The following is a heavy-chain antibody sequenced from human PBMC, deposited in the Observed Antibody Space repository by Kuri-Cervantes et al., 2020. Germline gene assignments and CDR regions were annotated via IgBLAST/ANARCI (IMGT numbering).Heavy chain of an antibody. Sequence: GESLKISCAASGFTFSDYYMSWIRQAPGKGLEWVSYISSSGSTIYYADSVKGRFTISRDNAKNSLLLQMNSLRVDDTALYYCARWIGGFDPWGQGTLVTSPQ. CDR2: ISSSGSTI. V-gene: IGHV3-11*04. CDR1: GFTFSDYY. CDR3: ARWIGGFDP. D-gene: IGHD2-2*03. J-gene: IGHJ5*02.